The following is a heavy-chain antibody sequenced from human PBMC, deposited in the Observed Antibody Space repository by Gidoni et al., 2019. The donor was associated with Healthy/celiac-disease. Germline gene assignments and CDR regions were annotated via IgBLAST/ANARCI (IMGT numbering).Heavy chain of an antibody. J-gene: IGHJ5*02. CDR2: INPSGGST. D-gene: IGHD6-13*01. CDR1: GYTFTSYY. V-gene: IGHV1-46*01. Sequence: QVQLVQSGAEVKKPGASVKVSCKASGYTFTSYYMHWVRQAPGQGLEWMGIINPSGGSTSYAQKFQGRVTMTRDTSTSTVYMELSSLRSEDTAVYYCARDGSGIAAAVQGFDPWGQGTLVTVSS. CDR3: ARDGSGIAAAVQGFDP.